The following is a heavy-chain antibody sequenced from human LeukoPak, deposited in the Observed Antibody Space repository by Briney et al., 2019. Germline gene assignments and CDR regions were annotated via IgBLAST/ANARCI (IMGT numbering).Heavy chain of an antibody. CDR1: GFTFSSYG. J-gene: IGHJ4*02. CDR3: ARDSHTTVTYYFDY. CDR2: IWYDGSNK. Sequence: GGSLRLSCAASGFTFSSYGMHWVRQAPGKGLEWVAVIWYDGSNKYYADSVKGRFTISRDNSKNTLYLQMNSLRAEDTAVYYCARDSHTTVTYYFDYWGQRTLVTVSS. D-gene: IGHD4-17*01. V-gene: IGHV3-33*01.